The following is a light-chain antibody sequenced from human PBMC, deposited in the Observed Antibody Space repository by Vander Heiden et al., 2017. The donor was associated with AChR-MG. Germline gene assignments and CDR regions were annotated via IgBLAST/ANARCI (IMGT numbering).Light chain of an antibody. CDR3: QQLNVYPSPVA. CDR2: GAS. V-gene: IGKV1-9*01. J-gene: IGKJ4*01. CDR1: HGINNF. Sequence: DIQLTHSPSFLSAFVGDRVTITCRASHGINNFLAWYQQRPGKAPKLLIYGASTLLKGVPSRFSGSGSGTEFTLTISGLQPEDCATYYCQQLNVYPSPVAFGGGTKVEIK.